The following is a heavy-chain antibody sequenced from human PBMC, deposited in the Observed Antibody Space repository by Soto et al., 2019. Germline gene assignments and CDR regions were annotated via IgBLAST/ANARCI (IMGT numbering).Heavy chain of an antibody. Sequence: PGGSLRLSCAASGFTFSSYAMHWVRQAPGKGLEWVAVISYDGSNKYYADSVKGRFTISRDNSKNTLYLQMNSLRAEDTAVYYCARDRNYDSSGYYPAIWGQGTMVIVSS. V-gene: IGHV3-30-3*01. CDR3: ARDRNYDSSGYYPAI. D-gene: IGHD3-22*01. J-gene: IGHJ3*02. CDR2: ISYDGSNK. CDR1: GFTFSSYA.